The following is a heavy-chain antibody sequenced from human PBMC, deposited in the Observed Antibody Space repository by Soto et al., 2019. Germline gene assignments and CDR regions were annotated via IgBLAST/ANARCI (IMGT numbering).Heavy chain of an antibody. V-gene: IGHV1-18*01. CDR3: AREMVGGVGSDY. CDR1: GYTFTSYG. D-gene: IGHD3-10*01. J-gene: IGHJ4*02. CDR2: ISTYNGNT. Sequence: QVQLVQSGAEVKKPGASVKVSCKASGYTFTSYGISWVRQAPGQGLEWMGWISTYNGNTKYAQKLQGTVTITTDTTTSTAYMELRSLRSDDTGVFYCAREMVGGVGSDYWGQGTLVTVSS.